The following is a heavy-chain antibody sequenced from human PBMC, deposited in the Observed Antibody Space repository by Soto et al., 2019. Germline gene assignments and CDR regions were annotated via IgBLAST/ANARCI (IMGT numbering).Heavy chain of an antibody. CDR3: TRGRSMIANDDFEY. J-gene: IGHJ4*02. CDR2: MSFDGNSK. CDR1: GFTFNINA. V-gene: IGHV3-30-3*01. Sequence: VQLLESGGGLVQPGGSLRLSCAASGFTFNINAMTWVRQAPGKGLEWVAAMSFDGNSKYFADSVKGRFKISRDTSKNTWSLEMESLGVEDSALYHCTRGRSMIANDDFEYWGQGTQVTVSS. D-gene: IGHD2-21*01.